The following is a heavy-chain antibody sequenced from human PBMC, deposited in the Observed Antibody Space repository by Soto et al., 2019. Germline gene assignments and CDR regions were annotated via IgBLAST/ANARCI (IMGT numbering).Heavy chain of an antibody. V-gene: IGHV1-69*13. CDR1: GGTFSSYA. CDR2: IIPIFGTA. CDR3: ASAPHPANPNDY. Sequence: ASVKVSCKASGGTFSSYAISWVRQAPGQGLEWMGGIIPIFGTANYAQKFQGRVTITADESTSTAYMELSSLRSEDTAVYYCASAPHPANPNDYWGQGTLVTVSS. J-gene: IGHJ4*02.